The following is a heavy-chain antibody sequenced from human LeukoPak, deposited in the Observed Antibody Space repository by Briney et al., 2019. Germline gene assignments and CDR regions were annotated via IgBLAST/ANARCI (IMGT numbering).Heavy chain of an antibody. CDR3: ARDYQYSSSWYSYYYYGMDV. CDR1: GDSVSSNSAA. V-gene: IGHV6-1*01. CDR2: TDCRSKWYN. Sequence: SQTLSLTCAISGDSVSSNSAAWNWIRQSPSRGLEWVGRTDCRSKWYNDYVVSVKSRITNNPDTSKNQFSLKLNSVTPENTAVYYCARDYQYSSSWYSYYYYGMDVWGQGTTVTVPS. J-gene: IGHJ6*02. D-gene: IGHD6-13*01.